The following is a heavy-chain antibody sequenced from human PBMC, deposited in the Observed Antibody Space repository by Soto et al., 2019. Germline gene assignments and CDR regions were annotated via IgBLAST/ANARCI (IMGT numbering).Heavy chain of an antibody. CDR2: IYSGGST. J-gene: IGHJ4*02. V-gene: IGHV3-53*01. CDR3: AANHRGYSYGPFDY. D-gene: IGHD5-18*01. CDR1: GFTVSSNY. Sequence: EVQLVESGGGLIQPGGSLRLSCAASGFTVSSNYMSWVRQAPGKGLEWVSVIYSGGSTYYADSVKGRFTISRDNSKNTLYLQMNSLRAEDMAVYYCAANHRGYSYGPFDYWGQGTLVTVSS.